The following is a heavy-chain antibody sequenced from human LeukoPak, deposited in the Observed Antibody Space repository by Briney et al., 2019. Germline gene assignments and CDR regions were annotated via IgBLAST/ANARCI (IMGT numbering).Heavy chain of an antibody. V-gene: IGHV3-23*01. CDR3: AKVPQPDYYFDY. CDR2: ISGSGDRT. Sequence: GGSLRLSCAASGFTFSSYEMNWVDQAPGKGLEWVSSISGSGDRTIYADSVRGRLTISRDKSKNTLYLQMSSLRAEDTAVYYCAKVPQPDYYFDYWGQGSLVTVSS. CDR1: GFTFSSYE. J-gene: IGHJ4*02.